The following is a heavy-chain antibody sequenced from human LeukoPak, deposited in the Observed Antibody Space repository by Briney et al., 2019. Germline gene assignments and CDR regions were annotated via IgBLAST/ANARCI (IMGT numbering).Heavy chain of an antibody. V-gene: IGHV3-48*03. D-gene: IGHD2-8*01. CDR1: GFTFSSYE. CDR3: AREGVGHYYYYYYMDV. Sequence: PGGSLRLSCVASGFTFSSYEMNWVRQAPGKGLEWVSYISESGSPIYNADSVKGRFTISRDNAKNSLYLQMNSLRAEDTAIYYCAREGVGHYYYYYYMDVWGKGTTVTISS. CDR2: ISESGSPI. J-gene: IGHJ6*03.